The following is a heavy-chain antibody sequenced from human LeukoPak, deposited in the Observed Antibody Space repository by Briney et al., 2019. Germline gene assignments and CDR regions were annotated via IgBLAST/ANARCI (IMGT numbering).Heavy chain of an antibody. Sequence: GGSLRLSCAASGFTFGSYWMSWVRQAPGKGLEWVANIKQDGSEKYYVDSGKGRFTISRDNAKNSLYLQMNSLRAEDTAVYYCARDSSHINYYYYGMDVWGQGTTVTVSS. D-gene: IGHD2-21*01. CDR1: GFTFGSYW. V-gene: IGHV3-7*01. J-gene: IGHJ6*02. CDR2: IKQDGSEK. CDR3: ARDSSHINYYYYGMDV.